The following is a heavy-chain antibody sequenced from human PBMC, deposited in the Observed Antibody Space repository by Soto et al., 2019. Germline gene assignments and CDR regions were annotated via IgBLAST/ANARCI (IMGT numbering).Heavy chain of an antibody. Sequence: QVQLVQSGAEVKKPGSSVKVSCKASGGTFISYAITWVRQAPGQGLEWMGGIIAIFGTANYAQKFQGRLTITADKSTSTAYMELRSLRSEDTAVYFCARDSPSCTHGVCFMDVWGQGNTVTVSS. CDR3: ARDSPSCTHGVCFMDV. CDR2: IIAIFGTA. V-gene: IGHV1-69*06. D-gene: IGHD2-8*01. CDR1: GGTFISYA. J-gene: IGHJ6*02.